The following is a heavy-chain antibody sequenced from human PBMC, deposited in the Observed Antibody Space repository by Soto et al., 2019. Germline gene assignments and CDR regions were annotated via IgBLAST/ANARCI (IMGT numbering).Heavy chain of an antibody. CDR2: IYHSGST. CDR3: ARDLDY. J-gene: IGHJ4*02. Sequence: SETLSLTCAVSGGSISSGGYSWSWIRQPPGKGLEWIGYIYHSGSTYYNPSLKSRVTISVDRSKNQFSLKLSSVTAADTGVYYCARDLDYWGQGTLVTVSS. CDR1: GGSISSGGYS. V-gene: IGHV4-30-2*01.